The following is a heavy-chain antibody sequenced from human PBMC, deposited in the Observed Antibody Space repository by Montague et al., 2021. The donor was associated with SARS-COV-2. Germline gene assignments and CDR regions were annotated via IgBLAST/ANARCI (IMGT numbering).Heavy chain of an antibody. CDR2: FYYSGIT. CDR1: GGSMSSSFYY. V-gene: IGHV4-39*01. D-gene: IGHD2-21*01. CDR3: AGSVVIVALNYFDY. J-gene: IGHJ4*02. Sequence: SETLSLTCDVSGGSMSSSFYYWGWIRQPPGKGLEWIGSFYYSGITYYNPSLKIRVTISVDTSKNQLSLKLISVTAADTAFYYCAGSVVIVALNYFDYWGQGTLVTVSS.